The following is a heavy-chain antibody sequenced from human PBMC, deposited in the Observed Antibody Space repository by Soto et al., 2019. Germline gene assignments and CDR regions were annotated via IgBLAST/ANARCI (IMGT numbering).Heavy chain of an antibody. CDR2: IYFTGAT. CDR1: GGSISSGTSY. CDR3: ATIPRRGYSYGIDY. V-gene: IGHV4-31*03. J-gene: IGHJ4*02. D-gene: IGHD2-21*02. Sequence: QVQLQESGPGLVKPSQTLSLTCNVSGGSISSGTSYWVWIRQHPGEGLEWIGHIYFTGATYSNPSLRSRLSMSVDTSKNQFSLKLTSVTAADTATYYCATIPRRGYSYGIDYWGPGTLVTVSS.